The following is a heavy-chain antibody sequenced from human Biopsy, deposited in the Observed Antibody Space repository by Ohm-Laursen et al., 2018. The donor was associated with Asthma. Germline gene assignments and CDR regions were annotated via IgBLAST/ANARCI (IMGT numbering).Heavy chain of an antibody. D-gene: IGHD3-3*01. Sequence: SLRLSCTASGFTFSSYGMHWVRQAPGKGLEWVAVIWYGGSIKYYADSVKGRFSISRDNSKNTLYLQMNSLRVEDTAVYYCARDVMEWYLPAFDFWGQGTLVTVSS. CDR2: IWYGGSIK. CDR1: GFTFSSYG. CDR3: ARDVMEWYLPAFDF. V-gene: IGHV3-33*01. J-gene: IGHJ4*02.